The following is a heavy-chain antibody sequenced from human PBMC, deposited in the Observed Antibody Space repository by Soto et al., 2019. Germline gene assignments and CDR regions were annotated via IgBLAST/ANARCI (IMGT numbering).Heavy chain of an antibody. Sequence: ASVKVSCKASGYTFTGYYMHWVRQAPGQGLEWMGWINPNSGGTNYAQKFQGRVTMTRDTSISTAYMELSRLRSDDTAVYYCARDYLYSSRSPPDYWGQGTLVTVSS. V-gene: IGHV1-2*02. J-gene: IGHJ4*02. CDR3: ARDYLYSSRSPPDY. CDR2: INPNSGGT. CDR1: GYTFTGYY. D-gene: IGHD6-13*01.